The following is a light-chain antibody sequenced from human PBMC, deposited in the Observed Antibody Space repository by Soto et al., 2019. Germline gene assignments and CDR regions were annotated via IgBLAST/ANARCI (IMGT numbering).Light chain of an antibody. CDR2: EVS. J-gene: IGLJ3*02. CDR1: SSDVGGYNY. Sequence: QAVVTQPPSASGSPGQSVTISCTGTSSDVGGYNYVSWYQQHPGKAPKLMIYEVSKRPSGVPDRFSGSKSGNTASLTVSGLQAEDEADYYCSSYAGSNNWVLGGGTKLTVL. V-gene: IGLV2-8*01. CDR3: SSYAGSNNWV.